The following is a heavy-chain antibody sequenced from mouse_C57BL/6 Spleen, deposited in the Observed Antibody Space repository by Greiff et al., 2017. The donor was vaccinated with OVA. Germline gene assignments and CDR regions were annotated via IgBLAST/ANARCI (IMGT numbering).Heavy chain of an antibody. CDR1: GYSITSGYY. V-gene: IGHV3-6*01. J-gene: IGHJ2*01. CDR3: ARKEDYDGYYFDY. D-gene: IGHD2-4*01. Sequence: EVKLQESGPGLVKPSQSLSLTCSVTGYSITSGYYWNWIRQFPGNKLEWMGYISYDGSNNYNPSLKNRISITRDTSKNQFFLKLNSVTTEDTATYYCARKEDYDGYYFDYWGQGTTLTVSS. CDR2: ISYDGSN.